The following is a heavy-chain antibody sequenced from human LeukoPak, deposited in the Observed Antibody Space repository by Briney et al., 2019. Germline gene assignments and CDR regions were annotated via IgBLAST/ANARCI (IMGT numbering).Heavy chain of an antibody. CDR2: IYYSGRT. CDR1: GGSISSGADY. CDR3: ARGAVTSHCYFDL. D-gene: IGHD4-17*01. V-gene: IGHV4-31*03. J-gene: IGHJ2*01. Sequence: SETLSLTCTVSGGSISSGADYWSWIRQHPGKGLEWIGYIYYSGRTYYTPSLKSRVTISVDTSKNQFSLKLSSVTAADTAVYYCARGAVTSHCYFDLWGRGTLVTVSS.